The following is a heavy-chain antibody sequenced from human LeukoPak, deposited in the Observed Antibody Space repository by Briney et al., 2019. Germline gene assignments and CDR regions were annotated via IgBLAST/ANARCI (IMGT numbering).Heavy chain of an antibody. V-gene: IGHV4-31*03. D-gene: IGHD5-12*01. Sequence: SETLSLTCTVSGGSISSGGYYWSWIRQHPGKGLEWIGYIYYSGSTYYNPSLKSRVTISVDTSKNQFSLKLSSVTAADTAVYYCAREGSGYGRPPYYYGMDVWGQGTTVTVSS. CDR3: AREGSGYGRPPYYYGMDV. J-gene: IGHJ6*02. CDR2: IYYSGST. CDR1: GGSISSGGYY.